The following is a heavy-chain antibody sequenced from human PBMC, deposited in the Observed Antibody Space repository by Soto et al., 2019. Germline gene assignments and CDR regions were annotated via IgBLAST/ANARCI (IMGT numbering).Heavy chain of an antibody. J-gene: IGHJ5*02. CDR1: GFTLGDAW. V-gene: IGHV3-15*07. CDR2: VKTKSEGETT. CDR3: TTLGPS. Sequence: EVQLVESGGGWEKPGGSLTLSCVASGFTLGDAWMNWVRQAAGKGLEWVGHVKTKSEGETTDYAAPVKGRFTIWRDDSTNTLYLQMNSLKSEDTGKYFCTTLGPSWGQGTQVTVSS.